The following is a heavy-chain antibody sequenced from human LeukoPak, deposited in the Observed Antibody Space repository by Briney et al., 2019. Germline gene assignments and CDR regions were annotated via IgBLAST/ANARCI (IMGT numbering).Heavy chain of an antibody. CDR2: IYYSGST. Sequence: SETLSLTCTVSGGSLSSSSYYWGWIRQPPGKGLEWIGSIYYSGSTYYNPSLKSRVTISVDTSKNQFSLKLSSVTAADTAVYYCARRVVITALGSVWFDPWGQGTLVTVSS. D-gene: IGHD3-22*01. J-gene: IGHJ5*02. V-gene: IGHV4-39*01. CDR1: GGSLSSSSYY. CDR3: ARRVVITALGSVWFDP.